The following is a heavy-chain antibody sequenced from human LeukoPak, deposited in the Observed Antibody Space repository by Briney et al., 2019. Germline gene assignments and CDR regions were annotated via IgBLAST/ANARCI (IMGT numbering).Heavy chain of an antibody. V-gene: IGHV3-7*01. Sequence: GGSLRLSCAASGFTFSSYWMSWVRQAPGKGLEWVANIKQDGSEKYYVDSVKGRFTISRDNSKNTVHLQINSLRPEDTAVYYCAKPSVGYCNNNTCPGYFAYWGQGTLVTVSS. CDR1: GFTFSSYW. CDR2: IKQDGSEK. CDR3: AKPSVGYCNNNTCPGYFAY. D-gene: IGHD2-2*01. J-gene: IGHJ4*02.